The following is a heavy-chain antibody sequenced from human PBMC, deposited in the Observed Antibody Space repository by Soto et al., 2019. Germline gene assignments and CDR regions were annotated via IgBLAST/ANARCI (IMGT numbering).Heavy chain of an antibody. CDR3: VVMGNVAVSSPRGFDY. V-gene: IGHV1-69*18. J-gene: IGHJ4*02. Sequence: QVQLVQSGAEVKKPGSSVKVSCKASGATFSGYAINWVRQAPGPGLEWLGRIVPIFETLNYAQRFQGRVAITADESKTTVYMELSKLTYEDTAVYYWVVMGNVAVSSPRGFDYWGQGAQVSVSS. CDR2: IVPIFETL. CDR1: GATFSGYA. D-gene: IGHD2-2*03.